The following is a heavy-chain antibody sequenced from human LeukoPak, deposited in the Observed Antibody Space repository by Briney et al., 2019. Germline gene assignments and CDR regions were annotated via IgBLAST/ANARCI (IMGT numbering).Heavy chain of an antibody. D-gene: IGHD6-6*01. V-gene: IGHV3-53*04. CDR1: EFTVSSYH. J-gene: IGHJ2*01. Sequence: GGSLRLSCAASEFTVSSYHLSWVRQAPGEGLEWLSVFYRTTGQSYADSVKGRFTISRHDSNNTLSLQMNSLRPEDTAVYYCARRQHVNWGFDLWGRGTLVTVSS. CDR2: FYRTTGQ. CDR3: ARRQHVNWGFDL.